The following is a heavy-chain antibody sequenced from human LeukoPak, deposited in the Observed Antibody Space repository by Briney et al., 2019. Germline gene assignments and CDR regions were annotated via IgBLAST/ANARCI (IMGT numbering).Heavy chain of an antibody. V-gene: IGHV5-51*01. D-gene: IGHD3-22*01. J-gene: IGHJ4*02. Sequence: GESLKISCKGSGFSFTSYWIGWVRQMARKGPEWMGHIYPDDSDTRYSPSFQGQVTISADKSISTAYLQWSSLKASDTAMYYCARLYYDASDYPDYWGQGTLVTVSS. CDR1: GFSFTSYW. CDR2: IYPDDSDT. CDR3: ARLYYDASDYPDY.